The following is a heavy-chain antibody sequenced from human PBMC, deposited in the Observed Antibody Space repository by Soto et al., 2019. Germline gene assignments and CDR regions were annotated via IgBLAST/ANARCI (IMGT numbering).Heavy chain of an antibody. CDR2: IIPIFGTA. Sequence: QVQLVQSGAEVKKPGSSVKVSCKASGGTFSSYSINWVRQAPGQGLKWMGEIIPIFGTANYAQKFQGRVTITADESTSTAYMELSSLRSEDTAVYYCARDGGRHSGGIDYWGQGTLVTVSS. J-gene: IGHJ4*02. D-gene: IGHD1-26*01. V-gene: IGHV1-69*01. CDR3: ARDGGRHSGGIDY. CDR1: GGTFSSYS.